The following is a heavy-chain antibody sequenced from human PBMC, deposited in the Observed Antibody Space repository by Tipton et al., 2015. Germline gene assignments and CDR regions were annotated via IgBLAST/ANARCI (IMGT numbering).Heavy chain of an antibody. J-gene: IGHJ4*02. D-gene: IGHD5-18*01. CDR3: AKEITSYGYVGFDY. CDR1: GFTFSSYT. V-gene: IGHV3-23*01. Sequence: SLRLSCAASGFTFSSYTMNWFRQAPGKGLDWVSTVSSSGGSTYYADSVKGRFTISRDNSKNTLYLQMNSLRAEDTALYYCAKEITSYGYVGFDYWGQGTLVTVSS. CDR2: VSSSGGST.